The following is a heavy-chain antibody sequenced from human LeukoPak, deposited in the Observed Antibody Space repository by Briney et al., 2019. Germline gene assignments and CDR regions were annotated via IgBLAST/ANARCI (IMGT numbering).Heavy chain of an antibody. V-gene: IGHV4-4*07. CDR2: IYTSGST. D-gene: IGHD3-10*01. Sequence: SEALSLTCTVSGGSISSYYWSWIRQPAGKGLEWIGRIYTSGSTNYNPSLKSRVTMSVDTSKNQFSLKLSSVTAADTAVYYCAREVLLWFGELGHFDYWGQGTLVTVSS. CDR3: AREVLLWFGELGHFDY. CDR1: GGSISSYY. J-gene: IGHJ4*02.